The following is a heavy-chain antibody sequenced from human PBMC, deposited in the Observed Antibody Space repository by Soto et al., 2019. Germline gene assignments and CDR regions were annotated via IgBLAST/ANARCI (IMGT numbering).Heavy chain of an antibody. D-gene: IGHD3-22*01. CDR2: VYNDGSA. Sequence: SETLSLTCDVSGVSISSGNWWSWVRQPPGKGREWIAEVYNDGSANYHPSLESRATISVDRSKNQFSLRLSSVTAAYTGKYYCARLVYDSRLNYLYFDHWGQGTLVTVSS. J-gene: IGHJ4*02. CDR3: ARLVYDSRLNYLYFDH. V-gene: IGHV4-4*02. CDR1: GVSISSGNW.